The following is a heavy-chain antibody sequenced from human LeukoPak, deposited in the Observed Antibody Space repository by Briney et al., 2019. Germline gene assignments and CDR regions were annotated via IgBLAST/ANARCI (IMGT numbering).Heavy chain of an antibody. CDR3: ARDIGSSGYSRAHFDY. CDR1: GGTFNSYT. J-gene: IGHJ4*02. CDR2: IIPILGMA. Sequence: ASVKVSCKASGGTFNSYTISWVRRAPGQGLEWMGRIIPILGMANYAQKFQGRVTITADKSTSTAYMELSSLRSEDTAVYYCARDIGSSGYSRAHFDYWGQGTLVTVSS. D-gene: IGHD3-22*01. V-gene: IGHV1-69*04.